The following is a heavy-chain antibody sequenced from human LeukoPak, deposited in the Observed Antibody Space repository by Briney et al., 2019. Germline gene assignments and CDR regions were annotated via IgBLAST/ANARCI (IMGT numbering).Heavy chain of an antibody. CDR1: GGSVSNYY. D-gene: IGHD3-10*01. CDR2: IYYTGST. Sequence: PSETLSLTCTVSGGSVSNYYWNWIRQPPGKGLEWIGYIYYTGSTNYNPSLKSRVTISVDTSKNEFSLKLTSVTAADTAVYYCAKSNGYGLVDIWGQGTMVTVSS. CDR3: AKSNGYGLVDI. V-gene: IGHV4-59*02. J-gene: IGHJ3*02.